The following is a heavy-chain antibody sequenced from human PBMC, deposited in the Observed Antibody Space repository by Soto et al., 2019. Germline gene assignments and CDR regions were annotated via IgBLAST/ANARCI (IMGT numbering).Heavy chain of an antibody. CDR2: IIPIFGTA. Sequence: SLKVSCKASGGTFSSYAISWVRQAPGQGLEWMGGIIPIFGTANYAQKFQGRVTITADESTSTAYMELSSLRSEDTAVYYCARGVSSVVTAKASAFDIWGQGTMVTVSS. V-gene: IGHV1-69*13. D-gene: IGHD2-21*02. CDR1: GGTFSSYA. J-gene: IGHJ3*02. CDR3: ARGVSSVVTAKASAFDI.